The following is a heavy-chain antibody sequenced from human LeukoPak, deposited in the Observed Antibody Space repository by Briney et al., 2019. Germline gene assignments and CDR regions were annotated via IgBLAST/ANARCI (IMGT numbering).Heavy chain of an antibody. CDR1: GGSISSYY. V-gene: IGHV4-59*12. CDR2: IYYSGST. D-gene: IGHD2-2*01. CDR3: ARETVPAALRRGWFDP. J-gene: IGHJ5*02. Sequence: SETLSLTCTVSGGSISSYYWSWIRQPPGRGREGIGYIYYSGSTNYNPSLKSRVTISVDTSKNQFSLKLSSVTAADTAVYYCARETVPAALRRGWFDPWGQGTLVTVSS.